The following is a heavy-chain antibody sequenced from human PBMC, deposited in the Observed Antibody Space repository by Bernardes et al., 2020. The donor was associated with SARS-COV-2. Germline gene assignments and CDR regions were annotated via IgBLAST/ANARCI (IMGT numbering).Heavy chain of an antibody. CDR2: IKKDGSDS. Sequence: GGSLRLSCAVSGFSFSDYWMSWVRQAPGKGLEWVANIKKDGSDSKYVDSVKGRFAISRDNAKNSLFLQMNNLRAEDTALYYCARGSGWLDYWGQGTLVTVSS. D-gene: IGHD6-19*01. V-gene: IGHV3-7*03. CDR3: ARGSGWLDY. J-gene: IGHJ4*02. CDR1: GFSFSDYW.